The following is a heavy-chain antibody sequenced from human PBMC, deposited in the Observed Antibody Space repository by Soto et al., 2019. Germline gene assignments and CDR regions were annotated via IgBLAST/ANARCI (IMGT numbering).Heavy chain of an antibody. CDR2: ISSSSSSI. CDR3: AKRKYCPSTTCLDY. J-gene: IGHJ4*02. D-gene: IGHD2-2*01. V-gene: IGHV3-48*01. Sequence: PGKGLEWVSYISSSSSSIYYADSVKGRFTISRDNAKNSLYLQMNSLRAEDTAVYYCAKRKYCPSTTCLDYWGQGTQVTVSS.